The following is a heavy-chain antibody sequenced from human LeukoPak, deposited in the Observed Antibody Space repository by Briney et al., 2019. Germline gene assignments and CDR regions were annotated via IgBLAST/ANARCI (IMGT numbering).Heavy chain of an antibody. V-gene: IGHV4-59*01. J-gene: IGHJ5*02. Sequence: SETLSLTCTVSGGSISSYYWSWIRQPPGKGLEWIGYIYYSGSTNYNPSLKSRATISVDTSKNQFSLKLSSVTAADTAVYYCARVIRVVPAGSGWFDPWGQGTLVTVSS. CDR2: IYYSGST. CDR3: ARVIRVVPAGSGWFDP. D-gene: IGHD2-2*01. CDR1: GGSISSYY.